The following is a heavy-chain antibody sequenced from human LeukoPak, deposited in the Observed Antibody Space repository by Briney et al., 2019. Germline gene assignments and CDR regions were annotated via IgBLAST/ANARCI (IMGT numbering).Heavy chain of an antibody. V-gene: IGHV5-51*01. Sequence: KSGEPLKISCNASGDSFTSYWIGWGRQMPGKGLEVMGIIYPGDSDTRDSPSFQGQVTISADKSISTAYLQWSSLKASDTAMYYCARHSTIGYCSGGSCYGGKYFDYWGQGTLVTVSS. J-gene: IGHJ4*02. D-gene: IGHD2-15*01. CDR2: IYPGDSDT. CDR1: GDSFTSYW. CDR3: ARHSTIGYCSGGSCYGGKYFDY.